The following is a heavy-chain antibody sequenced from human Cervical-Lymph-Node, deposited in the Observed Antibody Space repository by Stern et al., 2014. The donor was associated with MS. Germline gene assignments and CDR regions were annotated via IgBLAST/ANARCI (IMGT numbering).Heavy chain of an antibody. D-gene: IGHD3-22*01. V-gene: IGHV1-69*01. CDR1: GGTFSSYA. Sequence: QVQLVQSGAEVKKPGSSVKVSCKASGGTFSSYAISWVRQAPGQGLEWMGGTIPIVGTANDAQKVQGRVTITADESTSTAYMELSSLRAEDTAVYYCARDPDPYYYDSSGYLDYWGQGTLVTVSS. CDR2: TIPIVGTA. CDR3: ARDPDPYYYDSSGYLDY. J-gene: IGHJ4*02.